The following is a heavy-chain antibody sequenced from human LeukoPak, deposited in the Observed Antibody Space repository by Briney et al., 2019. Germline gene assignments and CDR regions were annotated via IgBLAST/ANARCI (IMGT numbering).Heavy chain of an antibody. V-gene: IGHV1-18*01. CDR3: ARDVTGYYGSGSSN. Sequence: ASVKVSCKASGYTFTSYGISWVRQAPGQGLEWMGWISAYNGNTNYAQKLQGRVTMTTDTSTSTAYMELRSLRSDDTVVYYCARDVTGYYGSGSSNWGQGTLVTVSS. CDR1: GYTFTSYG. J-gene: IGHJ4*02. D-gene: IGHD3-10*01. CDR2: ISAYNGNT.